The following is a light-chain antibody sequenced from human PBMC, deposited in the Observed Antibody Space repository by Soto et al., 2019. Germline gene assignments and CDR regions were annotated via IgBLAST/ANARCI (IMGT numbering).Light chain of an antibody. J-gene: IGKJ4*01. CDR3: QQLYSYPLT. CDR1: QGITSY. CDR2: AAS. V-gene: IGKV1-9*01. Sequence: IQVTQSPSSLSGSVGDRVTITCGASQGITSYLAWYQQKPGKAPKLLIYAASALQTGVSSRFSGSGYGTDFALTISNLQPEDFATYFCQQLYSYPLTFGGGTTVEF.